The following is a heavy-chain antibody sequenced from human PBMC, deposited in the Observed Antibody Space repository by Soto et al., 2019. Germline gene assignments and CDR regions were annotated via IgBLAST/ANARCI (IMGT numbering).Heavy chain of an antibody. J-gene: IGHJ3*01. V-gene: IGHV4-34*01. CDR1: GWAFSGYC. CDR3: AGTTTEDAFAL. D-gene: IGHD1-1*01. Sequence: SDTLSLTCAVYGWAFSGYCWSWIRQPPGKGLEWIGEINHSGSTNYNPSLKSRVTISVDTSKNQFSLKLSSVTAADTAVYYCAGTTTEDAFALWGQGTMVTVSS. CDR2: INHSGST.